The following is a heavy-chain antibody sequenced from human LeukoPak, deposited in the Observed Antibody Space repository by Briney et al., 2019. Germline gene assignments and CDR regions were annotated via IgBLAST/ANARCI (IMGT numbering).Heavy chain of an antibody. CDR3: SRDHGDYSFDY. J-gene: IGHJ4*02. CDR2: VKSDGSST. Sequence: GGSLRLSCAASGFTFSSYAMHWVRQAPGKGLVWVSRVKSDGSSTSYADSVKGRFTISRDNSKNTLFLQMNSLRAEDTAVYYCSRDHGDYSFDYWGQGTLVTVSS. CDR1: GFTFSSYA. D-gene: IGHD4-17*01. V-gene: IGHV3-74*01.